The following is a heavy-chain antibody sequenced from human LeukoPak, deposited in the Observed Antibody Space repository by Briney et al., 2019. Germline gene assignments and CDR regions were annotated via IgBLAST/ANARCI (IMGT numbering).Heavy chain of an antibody. CDR1: GYTFTGFH. CDR2: INPNSGGT. J-gene: IGHJ4*02. CDR3: ARPYCSSTSCYPYFDY. Sequence: ASVKVSCKASGYTFTGFHMHWVRQAPGQGLEWMGWINPNSGGTNYAQKFQGRVTMTRDTSISTAYMELSRLRSDDTVVYYCARPYCSSTSCYPYFDYWGQGTLVTVSS. D-gene: IGHD2-2*01. V-gene: IGHV1-2*02.